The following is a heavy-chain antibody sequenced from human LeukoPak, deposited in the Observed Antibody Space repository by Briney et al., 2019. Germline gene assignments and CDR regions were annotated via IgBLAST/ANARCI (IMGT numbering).Heavy chain of an antibody. CDR2: FDPEDGET. J-gene: IGHJ5*02. CDR3: ATSYGREGWFDP. D-gene: IGHD1-26*01. CDR1: GYTLTELS. Sequence: ASVKVSCKVSGYTLTELSMHWVRQAPGKGLEWMGGFDPEDGETIYAQKSQGRVTMTEDTSTDTAYMELSSLRSEDTAVYYCATSYGREGWFDPWGQGTLVTVSS. V-gene: IGHV1-24*01.